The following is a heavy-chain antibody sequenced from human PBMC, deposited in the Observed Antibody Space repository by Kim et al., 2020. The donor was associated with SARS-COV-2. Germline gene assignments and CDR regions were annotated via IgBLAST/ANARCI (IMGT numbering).Heavy chain of an antibody. CDR2: ISDDGTST. CDR3: ARGKGPSGWFDP. Sequence: GGSLRLSCAASGFTVSSYWMHWVRHAPGKGLDWVSRISDDGTSTYYADSVKGRFTISRDSATNTLFLQMSGLRVEDTGVYYCARGKGPSGWFDPWGQGSPITVSS. J-gene: IGHJ5*02. V-gene: IGHV3-74*01. D-gene: IGHD6-25*01. CDR1: GFTVSSYW.